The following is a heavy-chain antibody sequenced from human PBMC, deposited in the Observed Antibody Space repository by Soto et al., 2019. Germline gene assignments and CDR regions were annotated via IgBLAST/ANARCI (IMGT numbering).Heavy chain of an antibody. J-gene: IGHJ4*02. CDR2: IYYSGST. CDR1: GGSISSYY. Sequence: QVQLQESGPGLVKPSETLSLTGTVSGGSISSYYWSWIRQPPGKGLEWIGYIYYSGSTNYNPSLKSRVTISVDTSKNQFSLKLSSVTAADTAVYYCARESRGYYDSSGSLDYWGQGTLVTVSS. D-gene: IGHD3-22*01. CDR3: ARESRGYYDSSGSLDY. V-gene: IGHV4-59*01.